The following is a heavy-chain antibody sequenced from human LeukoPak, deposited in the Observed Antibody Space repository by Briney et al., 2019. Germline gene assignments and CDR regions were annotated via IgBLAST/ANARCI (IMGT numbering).Heavy chain of an antibody. D-gene: IGHD2-15*01. Sequence: GGSLRLSCAASGFTFSSYGMHWVRQAPGKGLEWVAVISYDGSNKYYADSVKGRFTISRDNSKSTLYLQMNSLRAEDTAEYYCAKDWPRGGSNDAFDIWGQGTMVTVSS. CDR2: ISYDGSNK. CDR3: AKDWPRGGSNDAFDI. V-gene: IGHV3-30*18. CDR1: GFTFSSYG. J-gene: IGHJ3*02.